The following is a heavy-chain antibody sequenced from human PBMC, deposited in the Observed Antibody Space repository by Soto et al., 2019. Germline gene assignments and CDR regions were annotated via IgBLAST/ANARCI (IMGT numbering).Heavy chain of an antibody. CDR2: ISGDGSAT. J-gene: IGHJ3*01. D-gene: IGHD5-12*01. CDR1: GFNLSSYS. CDR3: AKTRLYDNNDYHRDGFDV. V-gene: IGHV3-23*04. Sequence: EVQLVESGGGLVQPGGSLRLSCVASGFNLSSYSMNWVRQAPGKGLEWVSGISGDGSATSYADSLKGRFTVSRDNSKDTLFLQMNTLRVEDTAVYYCAKTRLYDNNDYHRDGFDVWGPGTAVTVS.